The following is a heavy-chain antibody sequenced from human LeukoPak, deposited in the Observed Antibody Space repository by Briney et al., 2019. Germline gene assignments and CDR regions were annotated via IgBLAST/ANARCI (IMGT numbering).Heavy chain of an antibody. Sequence: ASVKVSCKASGYTFTDYQMHWVRQAPGQGLEWMGWINPNSGGTNYAQKFQGRVTMTRDTSISTAYMELSRLRSDDTAVYYCARDRRYYDSSGYYYNYYGMDVWGQGTTVTVSS. CDR2: INPNSGGT. CDR3: ARDRRYYDSSGYYYNYYGMDV. V-gene: IGHV1-2*02. J-gene: IGHJ6*02. CDR1: GYTFTDYQ. D-gene: IGHD3-22*01.